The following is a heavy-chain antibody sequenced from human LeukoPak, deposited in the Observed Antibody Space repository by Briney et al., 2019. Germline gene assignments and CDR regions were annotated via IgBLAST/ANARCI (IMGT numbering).Heavy chain of an antibody. CDR3: ARVRGPYYYYGMDV. J-gene: IGHJ6*02. CDR2: INWNGGST. Sequence: GGSLRLSCAASGFTFDDYGMSWVRQAPGKGLEWVSGINWNGGSTGYADSVKGRFTISRDNAKNSLYLQMNSLRAEDTALYHCARVRGPYYYYGMDVWGQGNPGHRLL. CDR1: GFTFDDYG. V-gene: IGHV3-20*01.